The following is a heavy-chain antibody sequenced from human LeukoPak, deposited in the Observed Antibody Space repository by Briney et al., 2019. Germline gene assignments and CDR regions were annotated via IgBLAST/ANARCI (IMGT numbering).Heavy chain of an antibody. CDR1: GFTFSSYW. V-gene: IGHV3-7*01. D-gene: IGHD5-18*01. Sequence: GGSLRLSCAASGFTFSSYWMSWVRQAPGKGLEWVANIKKDGSEKNYVDSVKGRFTVSRDNAKTSLYLQMNSLRAEDTAVYYCARSLWPEDYWGQGTLVTVSS. CDR2: IKKDGSEK. CDR3: ARSLWPEDY. J-gene: IGHJ4*02.